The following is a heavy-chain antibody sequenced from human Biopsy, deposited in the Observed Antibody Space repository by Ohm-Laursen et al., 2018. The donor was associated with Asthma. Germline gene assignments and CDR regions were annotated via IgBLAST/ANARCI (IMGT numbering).Heavy chain of an antibody. CDR3: AREGVAGTHIED. CDR1: RFTYE. D-gene: IGHD6-19*01. J-gene: IGHJ4*02. Sequence: SLRLSCTASRFTYEMHWVRQAPGKGLEWVAVISYDGNSIYYADSVKGRFTISRDNSKNTLSLQMNSLTAEDTAVYYCAREGVAGTHIEDWGQGTLVTVSS. CDR2: ISYDGNSI. V-gene: IGHV3-30-3*01.